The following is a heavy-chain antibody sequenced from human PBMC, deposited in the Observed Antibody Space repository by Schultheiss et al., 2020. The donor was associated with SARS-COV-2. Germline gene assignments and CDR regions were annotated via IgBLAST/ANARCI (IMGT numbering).Heavy chain of an antibody. J-gene: IGHJ4*02. D-gene: IGHD2-21*02. V-gene: IGHV4-30-2*01. CDR3: ARGEYCGGDCFLDY. CDR1: GGSISSGGYS. Sequence: SETLSLTCAVSGGSISSGGYSWSWIRQPPGKGLEWIGYIYHSGSTYYNPSLKSRVTISVDTSKNQFSLKLSSVTAADTAVYYCARGEYCGGDCFLDYWGQGTLVTVSS. CDR2: IYHSGST.